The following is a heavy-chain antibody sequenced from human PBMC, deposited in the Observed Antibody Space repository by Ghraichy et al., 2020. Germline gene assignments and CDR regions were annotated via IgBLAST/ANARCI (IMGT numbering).Heavy chain of an antibody. J-gene: IGHJ4*02. V-gene: IGHV4-4*02. CDR2: VYHGGTS. CDR3: ARVGPPALYGSGNSFDY. CDR1: GGSISSSNW. Sequence: SETLSLTCAVSGGSISSSNWWSWVRQPPGKGLEWIGDVYHGGTSNSNPSLKSRVTMSADTTKNQFSLKLSSVTAADTAVYFCARVGPPALYGSGNSFDYWGLGTLVTVSS. D-gene: IGHD3-10*01.